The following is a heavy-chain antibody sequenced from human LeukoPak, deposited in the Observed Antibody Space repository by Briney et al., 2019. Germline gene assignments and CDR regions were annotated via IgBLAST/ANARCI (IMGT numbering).Heavy chain of an antibody. V-gene: IGHV1-46*01. CDR1: GYTFTSYY. J-gene: IGHJ5*02. CDR3: ARDRIGGRRGFDP. CDR2: INPSGGST. Sequence: ASVKVSCKASGYTFTSYYMHWVRQAPGQGLEWMGIINPSGGSTSYAQKFQGRVTMTRDMSTSTVYMELSSLRSEDTAVYYCARDRIGGRRGFDPWGQGTLVTVSS. D-gene: IGHD3-3*01.